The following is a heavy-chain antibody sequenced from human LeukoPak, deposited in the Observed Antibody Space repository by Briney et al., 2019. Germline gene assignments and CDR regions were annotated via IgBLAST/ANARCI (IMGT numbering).Heavy chain of an antibody. D-gene: IGHD6-13*01. J-gene: IGHJ4*02. CDR3: AKDPRRYSRTGGYFEY. V-gene: IGHV3-30*18. Sequence: GGSLRLSCAASGFTFSNYGMHWVRQAPGKGLDWVSFISYDGSNKYYADSVKGRFTISRDNSKNTLYLQMNSLRAEDTAVYYCAKDPRRYSRTGGYFEYWGQGILVTVS. CDR1: GFTFSNYG. CDR2: ISYDGSNK.